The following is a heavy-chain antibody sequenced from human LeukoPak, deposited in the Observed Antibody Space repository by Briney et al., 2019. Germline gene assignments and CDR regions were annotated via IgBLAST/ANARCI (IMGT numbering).Heavy chain of an antibody. CDR1: GGSISSYY. Sequence: PSETLSLTCTVSGGSISSYYWSWIRQPPGKRPEWIGYIYYSGSTNYNPSLKSRVTISVDTSKNQFSLKLSSVTAADTAVYYCARVSGYYTDWGQGTLVTVSS. CDR2: IYYSGST. CDR3: ARVSGYYTD. D-gene: IGHD3-3*01. V-gene: IGHV4-59*01. J-gene: IGHJ4*02.